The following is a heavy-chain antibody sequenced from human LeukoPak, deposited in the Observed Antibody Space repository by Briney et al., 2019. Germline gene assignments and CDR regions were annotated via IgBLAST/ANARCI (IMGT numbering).Heavy chain of an antibody. D-gene: IGHD3-22*01. J-gene: IGHJ3*02. CDR1: GFTFSSYS. CDR3: ARHYSGYYLGAFDI. Sequence: PGGSLRLSCAASGFTFSSYSMNWVRQAPGKGLEWVSSSSSSSSYIYYADSVKGRFTISRDNAKNSLYLQMNSLRAEDTALYYCARHYSGYYLGAFDIWGQGTMVTVSS. V-gene: IGHV3-21*04. CDR2: SSSSSSYI.